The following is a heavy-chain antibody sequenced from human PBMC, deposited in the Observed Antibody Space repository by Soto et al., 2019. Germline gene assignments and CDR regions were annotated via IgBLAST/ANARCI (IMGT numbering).Heavy chain of an antibody. D-gene: IGHD3-22*01. Sequence: GASVKVSCKASGYTFTGYYMHWVRQAPGQGLEWMGWINPNSGGTNYAQKFQGWVTMTRDTSISTAYMELRSLRSDDTAVYYCARSYYDSSGYYPFDYWGQGTLVTVSS. CDR1: GYTFTGYY. J-gene: IGHJ4*02. V-gene: IGHV1-2*04. CDR3: ARSYYDSSGYYPFDY. CDR2: INPNSGGT.